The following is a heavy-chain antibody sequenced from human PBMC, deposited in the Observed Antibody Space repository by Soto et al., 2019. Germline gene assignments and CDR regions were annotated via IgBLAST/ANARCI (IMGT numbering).Heavy chain of an antibody. D-gene: IGHD3-10*01. CDR2: ISISNFI. Sequence: EVQLVESGGGLVKPGGSLRLSCAASGFTFSNYNINWVRQAPGKGLEWISSISISNFIYYADSVKGRFTISRDNAKNSLYLQMNSLRVEDTAVYYCVTPMALPGSDYWGQGALVTVSS. CDR3: VTPMALPGSDY. CDR1: GFTFSNYN. V-gene: IGHV3-21*01. J-gene: IGHJ4*02.